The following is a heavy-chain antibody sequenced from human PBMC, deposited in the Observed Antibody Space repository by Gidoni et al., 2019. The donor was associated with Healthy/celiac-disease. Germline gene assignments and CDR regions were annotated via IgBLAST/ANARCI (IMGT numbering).Heavy chain of an antibody. Sequence: EVQPVETGGGLIQPGGSLRLSCAASGFTVSSNYMSWVRQAPGKGLEWASVIYSGGSTYYADSVKGRFTISRDNSKNTLYLQMNRLRAEDTAVYYCARGRGYDFWSGYGEAYGMDVWGQGTTVTVSS. CDR2: IYSGGST. D-gene: IGHD3-3*01. V-gene: IGHV3-53*02. J-gene: IGHJ6*02. CDR1: GFTVSSNY. CDR3: ARGRGYDFWSGYGEAYGMDV.